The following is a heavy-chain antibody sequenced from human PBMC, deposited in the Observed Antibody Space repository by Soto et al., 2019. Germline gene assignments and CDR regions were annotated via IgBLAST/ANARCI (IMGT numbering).Heavy chain of an antibody. Sequence: PGGSLRLSCAASGFTVSSNYMSWVRQAPGKGLEWVSVIYSGGSTYYADSVKGRFTISRDNSKNTLYLQMNSLRAEDTAVYYCARDSSNYYDSSGYYYDYWGQGTLVTVSS. CDR3: ARDSSNYYDSSGYYYDY. J-gene: IGHJ4*02. CDR1: GFTVSSNY. V-gene: IGHV3-53*01. D-gene: IGHD3-22*01. CDR2: IYSGGST.